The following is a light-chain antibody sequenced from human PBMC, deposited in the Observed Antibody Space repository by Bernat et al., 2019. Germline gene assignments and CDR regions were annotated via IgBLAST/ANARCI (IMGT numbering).Light chain of an antibody. CDR2: EVT. J-gene: IGLJ3*02. CDR3: CAFDGVSTIWI. CDR1: SSDVGCNNI. V-gene: IGLV2-23*02. Sequence: QSALTQPASVSASPGQSITISCTGTSSDVGCNNIVSWYQQHPGKVPKLMIYEVTKRLSGVSSRFFGAKSGNTNSLTISGLHAEDEANYYCCAFDGVSTIWIFGGETKLTVL.